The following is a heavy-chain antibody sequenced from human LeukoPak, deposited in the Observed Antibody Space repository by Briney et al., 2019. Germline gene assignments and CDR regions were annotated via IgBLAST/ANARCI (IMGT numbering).Heavy chain of an antibody. CDR1: GFTFSNYG. J-gene: IGHJ4*02. CDR2: ILYDGINK. Sequence: PGGSLRLSCAASGFTFSNYGMHWVRQAPGKGLEWVAVILYDGINKNYADSVKGRFIISRDNSKNTLYLQMNSLRAEDTAVYYCAKILYYYDSRGFEDYWGQGTLVTVSS. D-gene: IGHD3-22*01. CDR3: AKILYYYDSRGFEDY. V-gene: IGHV3-30*02.